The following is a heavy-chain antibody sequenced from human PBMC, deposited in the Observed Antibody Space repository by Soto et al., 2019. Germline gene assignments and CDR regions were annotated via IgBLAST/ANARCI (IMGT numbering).Heavy chain of an antibody. J-gene: IGHJ4*02. CDR2: ISGSGDRT. CDR3: AKGRRDDVLTGFYLTYFDY. D-gene: IGHD3-9*01. CDR1: GFTFSNYA. Sequence: EVQLLESGGGLVQPGGSLRLSCAASGFTFSNYAMSWVRQAPGKGLKWVSSISGSGDRTFSADSLKGRFAISRDKSRNMLFLQISSLRADDTAVYYCAKGRRDDVLTGFYLTYFDYWGQGTQVTVPS. V-gene: IGHV3-23*01.